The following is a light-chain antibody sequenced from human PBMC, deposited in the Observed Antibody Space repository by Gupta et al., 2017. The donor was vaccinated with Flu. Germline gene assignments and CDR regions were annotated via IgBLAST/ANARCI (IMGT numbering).Light chain of an antibody. CDR2: GAS. CDR3: QQANSWPMV. J-gene: IGKJ1*01. Sequence: PSTLSASVGDRVTLACRASQCVSSWLAWYQQKPGQAPSLLISGASTLPTGVPARFSGSVSGTEFTLTISSLQSEDFAVYYCQQANSWPMVFGQGTRLEIK. CDR1: QCVSSW. V-gene: IGKV3-15*01.